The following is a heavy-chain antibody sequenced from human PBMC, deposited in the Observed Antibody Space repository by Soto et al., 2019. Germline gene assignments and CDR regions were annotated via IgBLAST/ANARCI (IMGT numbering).Heavy chain of an antibody. J-gene: IGHJ6*02. Sequence: SETLSLTCTVSGASISGFYWSWIRKSAGKGLEWIGRIYATGTTDYNPSLKSRVMMSVDTSKKQFSLKLRSVTAADTAVYFCAREWGLLPYYVMNVWGHGTAVTVSS. CDR3: AREWGLLPYYVMNV. V-gene: IGHV4-4*07. CDR2: IYATGTT. D-gene: IGHD7-27*01. CDR1: GASISGFY.